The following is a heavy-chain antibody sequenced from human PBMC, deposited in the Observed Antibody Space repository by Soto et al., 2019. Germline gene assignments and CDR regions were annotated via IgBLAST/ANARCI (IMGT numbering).Heavy chain of an antibody. CDR1: GGSISSSNW. V-gene: IGHV4-4*02. CDR3: ARLYDILTGTFDY. J-gene: IGHJ4*02. CDR2: IYHSGST. D-gene: IGHD3-9*01. Sequence: TLSLTCAVSGGSISSSNWWSWVRQPPGKGLEWIGEIYHSGSTNYNPSLKSRVTISVDKSKNQFSLKLSSVTAADTAVYYCARLYDILTGTFDYWGQGTLVTVSS.